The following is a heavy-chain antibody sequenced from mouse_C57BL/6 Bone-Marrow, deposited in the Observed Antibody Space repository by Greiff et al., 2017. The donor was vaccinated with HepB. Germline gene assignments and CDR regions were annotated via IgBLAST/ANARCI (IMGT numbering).Heavy chain of an antibody. CDR3: ARYSNYGFPFAY. CDR2: INPYNGGT. D-gene: IGHD2-5*01. CDR1: GYTFTDYY. J-gene: IGHJ3*01. V-gene: IGHV1-19*01. Sequence: SGPVLVKPGASVKMSCKASGYTFTDYYMNWVKQSHGKSLEWIGVINPYNGGTSYNQKFKGKATLTVDKSSSTAYMELNSLTSEDSAVYYCARYSNYGFPFAYWGQGTLVTVSA.